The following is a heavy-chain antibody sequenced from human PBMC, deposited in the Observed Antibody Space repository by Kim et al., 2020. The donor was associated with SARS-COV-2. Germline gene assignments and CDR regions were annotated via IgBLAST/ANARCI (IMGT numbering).Heavy chain of an antibody. D-gene: IGHD2-8*01. V-gene: IGHV3-23*01. CDR2: ISATGGTT. CDR3: AEGGVDYYFDY. CDR1: GFTFSRSA. Sequence: GGSLRLSCATSGFTFSRSAMSWVRQVPGRGLEWVSSISATGGTTYYADSVKGRFSISKDNSRNTLYLQMNSRRAEDTALYYCAEGGVDYYFDYWGQGTLVTVSS. J-gene: IGHJ4*02.